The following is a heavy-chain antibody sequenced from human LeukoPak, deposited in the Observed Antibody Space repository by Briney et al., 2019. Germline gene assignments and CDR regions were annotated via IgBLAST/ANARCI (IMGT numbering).Heavy chain of an antibody. D-gene: IGHD3-10*01. Sequence: GGSLRLSCAASGFTFSSYGMHWVRQAPGKGLEWVAVISYDGSNKYYADSVKGRFTISRDNSKNTLYLQMNSLRAEDTAVYYCAKDPYYGSGTADYWGQGTLVTASS. V-gene: IGHV3-30*18. J-gene: IGHJ4*02. CDR2: ISYDGSNK. CDR1: GFTFSSYG. CDR3: AKDPYYGSGTADY.